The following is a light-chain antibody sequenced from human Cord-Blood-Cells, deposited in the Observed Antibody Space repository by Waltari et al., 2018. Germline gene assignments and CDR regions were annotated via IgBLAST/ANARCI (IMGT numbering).Light chain of an antibody. Sequence: DIQMTQSPSSLSASVGDRVTITCRASQSISSYLNWYQQKPGKAPKLLIYAASSLQSGVPLRFSGSESETDFTLTISSLQPEDFATYYCHQSYSTPPWTFGQGTKVEIK. CDR3: HQSYSTPPWT. J-gene: IGKJ1*01. CDR2: AAS. CDR1: QSISSY. V-gene: IGKV1-39*01.